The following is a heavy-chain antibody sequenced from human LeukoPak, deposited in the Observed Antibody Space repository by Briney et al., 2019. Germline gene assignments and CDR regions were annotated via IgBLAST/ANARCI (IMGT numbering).Heavy chain of an antibody. J-gene: IGHJ4*02. CDR3: MRAYPYDY. CDR2: IKSKTDGGTT. Sequence: GGSLRLSCAASVFTFSNAWMYLVHAAPGKGLEWVGLIKSKTDGGTTDYAAPVKGRFTISRDDSKNTLYLQMNSLQTEDTAVYYCMRAYPYDYWGQGTLVTVSS. V-gene: IGHV3-15*01. CDR1: VFTFSNAW.